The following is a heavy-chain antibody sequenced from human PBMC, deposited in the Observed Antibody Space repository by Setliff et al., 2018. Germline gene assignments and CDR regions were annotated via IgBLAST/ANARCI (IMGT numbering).Heavy chain of an antibody. CDR3: ARHGALGKFWSYYYYMDV. CDR1: GGSISSYY. CDR2: IYYSGST. Sequence: KASETLSLTCTVSGGSISSYYWSWIRQPPGKGLEWIGYIYYSGSTNYNPSLKSRVTISVDTSKTQFSLKLSSVTAADTAVYYCARHGALGKFWSYYYYMDVWGKGTTVTVSS. J-gene: IGHJ6*03. D-gene: IGHD3-3*01. V-gene: IGHV4-59*08.